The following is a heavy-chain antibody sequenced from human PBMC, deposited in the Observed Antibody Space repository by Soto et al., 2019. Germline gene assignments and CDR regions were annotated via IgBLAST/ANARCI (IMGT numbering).Heavy chain of an antibody. V-gene: IGHV4-59*01. CDR1: GGSIRSYY. D-gene: IGHD5-18*01. Sequence: SETLSLTCTVSGGSIRSYYWTWIRQPPGKGLEWLGYIFYSGSTFYNPSLKSRVTISIHTSKSQFSLQLTSVTAADTAVYYCARGAADTAMVDSWGQGTLVTVSA. J-gene: IGHJ4*02. CDR3: ARGAADTAMVDS. CDR2: IFYSGST.